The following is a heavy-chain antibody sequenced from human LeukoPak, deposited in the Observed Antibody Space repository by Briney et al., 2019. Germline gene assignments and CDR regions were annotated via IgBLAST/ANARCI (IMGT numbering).Heavy chain of an antibody. CDR2: INPNSGGT. CDR1: GYTFTGYY. J-gene: IGHJ4*02. V-gene: IGHV1-2*02. Sequence: ASVKVSCKASGYTFTGYYMHWVRQAPGQGLEWMGWINPNSGGTNYAQKFQGRVTMTRDTSISTAYMELSRQRSDDTAVYYCARVSTAKYYFDYWGQGTLVTVSS. D-gene: IGHD2/OR15-2a*01. CDR3: ARVSTAKYYFDY.